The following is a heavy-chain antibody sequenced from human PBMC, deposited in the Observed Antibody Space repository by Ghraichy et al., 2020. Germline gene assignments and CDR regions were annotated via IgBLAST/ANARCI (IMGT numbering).Heavy chain of an antibody. CDR3: ARQRITMVRASRKKPVGFDP. J-gene: IGHJ5*02. D-gene: IGHD3-10*01. CDR1: GGSFSGYY. CDR2: INHSGST. V-gene: IGHV4-34*01. Sequence: SQTLSLTCAVYGGSFSGYYWSWIRQPPGKGLEWIGEINHSGSTNYNPSLKSRVTISVDTSKNQFSLKLSSVTAADTAVYYCARQRITMVRASRKKPVGFDPWGQGTLVTVSS.